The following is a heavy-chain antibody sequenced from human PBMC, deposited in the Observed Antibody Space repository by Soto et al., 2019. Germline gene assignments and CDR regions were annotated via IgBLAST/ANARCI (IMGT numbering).Heavy chain of an antibody. CDR2: ISRSSGNT. V-gene: IGHV3-48*02. Sequence: PRGSLRLSCAASGFPFSRYVMSWVRQAPGKGLEGVSLISRSSGNTYYTDSVKGRFTISRDNAKNSLYLQMNSLRDEDTAVYYCARGGNGFWQGANDYYYGMDVWGQGTTVTVSS. CDR1: GFPFSRYV. J-gene: IGHJ6*02. D-gene: IGHD1-26*01. CDR3: ARGGNGFWQGANDYYYGMDV.